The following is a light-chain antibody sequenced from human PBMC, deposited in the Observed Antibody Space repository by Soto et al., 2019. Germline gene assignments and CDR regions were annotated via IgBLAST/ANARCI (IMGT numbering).Light chain of an antibody. Sequence: QSALTQPASVSGSPGQSITISCTGTSSDVGAYKTVSWYQHHPGKAPKFMIYEVSNRPSGVPNRFSGSRSGNTASLTISGLQAEDEADYYCSSHTINSTVFGTGTKLTVL. J-gene: IGLJ1*01. V-gene: IGLV2-14*01. CDR3: SSHTINSTV. CDR2: EVS. CDR1: SSDVGAYKT.